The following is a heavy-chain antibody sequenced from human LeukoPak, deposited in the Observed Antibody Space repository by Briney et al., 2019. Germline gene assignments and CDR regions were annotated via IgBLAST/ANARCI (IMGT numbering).Heavy chain of an antibody. CDR1: GFTFSNYA. D-gene: IGHD6-13*01. Sequence: GGSLSLSCAASGFTFSNYAMHWVRQAPGKGLEWVALISNDGSNKYYADSVKGRFTISRDKSKNTLYLQMNSLRAEDTAVYYCARDVAAAGHFDYWGQGTLVTVSS. CDR2: ISNDGSNK. V-gene: IGHV3-30-3*01. J-gene: IGHJ4*02. CDR3: ARDVAAAGHFDY.